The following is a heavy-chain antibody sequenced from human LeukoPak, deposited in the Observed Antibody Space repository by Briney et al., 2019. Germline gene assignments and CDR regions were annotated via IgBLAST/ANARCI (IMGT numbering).Heavy chain of an antibody. J-gene: IGHJ4*02. CDR2: INHSGST. Sequence: PSETLSLTCAVYGGSFSGSYWTWIRQPPGKGLEWIGEINHSGSTTYNPSLNNRVTISVDTSKNQFSLKLSSVTAADTAVYYCARPRYGSGSLDYWGQGTLVTVSS. V-gene: IGHV4-34*01. CDR3: ARPRYGSGSLDY. CDR1: GGSFSGSY. D-gene: IGHD3-10*01.